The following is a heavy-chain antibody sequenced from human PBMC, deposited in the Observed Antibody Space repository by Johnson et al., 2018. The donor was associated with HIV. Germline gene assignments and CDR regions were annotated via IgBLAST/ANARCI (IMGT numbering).Heavy chain of an antibody. V-gene: IGHV3-30-3*01. D-gene: IGHD4-23*01. CDR2: VSYEGSNK. Sequence: QVQLVESGGGVVQPGRSLRLSCAASGFTFSSYAMYWVRQAPGKGLEWVAGVSYEGSNKYFADSVKGRFTISRDNAKNSLYLQMNSLRAEDTAVYYCARATVESAFDIWGQGTMVTVSS. J-gene: IGHJ3*02. CDR3: ARATVESAFDI. CDR1: GFTFSSYA.